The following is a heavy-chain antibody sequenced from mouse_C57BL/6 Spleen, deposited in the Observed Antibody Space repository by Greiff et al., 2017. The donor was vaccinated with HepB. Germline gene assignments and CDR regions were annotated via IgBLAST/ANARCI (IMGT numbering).Heavy chain of an antibody. CDR2: IDPSDSET. D-gene: IGHD2-4*01. Sequence: VQLQQPGAELVRPGSSVKLSCKASGYTFTSYWMHWVKQRPIQGLEWIGNIDPSDSETHYNQKFKDKATLTVDKSSSTAYMQLSSLTSEDSAVYCDEREENDYDDCYFDVWGTGTTVTVSS. CDR1: GYTFTSYW. CDR3: EREENDYDDCYFDV. V-gene: IGHV1-52*01. J-gene: IGHJ1*03.